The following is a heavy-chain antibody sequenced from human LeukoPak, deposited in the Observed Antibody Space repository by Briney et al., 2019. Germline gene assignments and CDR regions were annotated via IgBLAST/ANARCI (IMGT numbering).Heavy chain of an antibody. CDR2: ITGRGDST. J-gene: IGHJ4*02. D-gene: IGHD2-15*01. Sequence: GSLSLSCAASGFTFSTYAMNWVRQAPGKGLEWASSITGRGDSTYFAESVKGRFTISRDNSKNTLYLQMNSLRAEDTAIYYCAKATLGSCSGARCYPFDYWGQGTLVNVSS. CDR3: AKATLGSCSGARCYPFDY. CDR1: GFTFSTYA. V-gene: IGHV3-23*01.